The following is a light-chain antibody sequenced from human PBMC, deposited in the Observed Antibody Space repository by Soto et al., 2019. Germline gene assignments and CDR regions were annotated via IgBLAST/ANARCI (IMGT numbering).Light chain of an antibody. CDR2: AAS. Sequence: AIRMTQSPSSFSASTGDRVTITCRASQGISSYLAWYQQKPGKAPKLLIYAASTLQSGVPSRFSGSGSWTDFTLTISCLQSEDFATYYCQQYYSYPPTFGQGTNVEIK. CDR1: QGISSY. J-gene: IGKJ1*01. V-gene: IGKV1-8*01. CDR3: QQYYSYPPT.